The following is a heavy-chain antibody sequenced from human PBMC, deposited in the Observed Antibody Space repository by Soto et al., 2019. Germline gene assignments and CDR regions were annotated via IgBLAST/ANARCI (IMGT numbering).Heavy chain of an antibody. CDR1: GYSFTSYW. J-gene: IGHJ6*02. Sequence: GESLNISCKGSGYSFTSYWIGWVRQMPGKGLEWMGIIYPGDSDTRYSPSFQGQVTISADKSISTAYLQWSSLKASDTAMYYCARSSSSWSYYYYYGMDVWGQGTTVTVSS. D-gene: IGHD6-13*01. CDR3: ARSSSSWSYYYYYGMDV. V-gene: IGHV5-51*01. CDR2: IYPGDSDT.